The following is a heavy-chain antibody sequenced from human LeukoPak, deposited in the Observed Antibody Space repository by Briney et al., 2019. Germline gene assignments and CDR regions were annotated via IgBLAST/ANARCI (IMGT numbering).Heavy chain of an antibody. Sequence: GRSLRLSCAASGFAFYEYARHWVRQAPGKGLEWVSGISWNSGSIVYADSVKGRFTISRDKAKTSLYLHINSLRAEDTALYYCAKARLWFGDNRAFDYWGQATLVTVSS. D-gene: IGHD3-10*01. V-gene: IGHV3-9*01. CDR1: GFAFYEYA. CDR2: ISWNSGSI. CDR3: AKARLWFGDNRAFDY. J-gene: IGHJ4*02.